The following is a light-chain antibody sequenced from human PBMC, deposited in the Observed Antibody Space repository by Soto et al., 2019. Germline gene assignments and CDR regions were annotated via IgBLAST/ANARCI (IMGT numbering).Light chain of an antibody. CDR3: SSYTSSSTLV. V-gene: IGLV2-14*03. J-gene: IGLJ2*01. Sequence: QSALTQPASVSGSPGQSITISCAGTSSDVGGYNFVSWYQHHPSKVPKLMIYDVSNRPSGVSNRFSGSKSGNTASLTISGLQAEDEADYYCSSYTSSSTLVFGGGTKLTVL. CDR2: DVS. CDR1: SSDVGGYNF.